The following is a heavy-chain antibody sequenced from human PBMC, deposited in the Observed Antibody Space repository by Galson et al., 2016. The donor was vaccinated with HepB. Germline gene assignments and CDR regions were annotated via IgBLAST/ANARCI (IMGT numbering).Heavy chain of an antibody. V-gene: IGHV4-59*01. J-gene: IGHJ4*02. CDR2: IYYSGST. CDR1: NGSISSDY. D-gene: IGHD2-15*01. CDR3: ARAPYCSGRTCLARYFDY. Sequence: ETLSLTCTVSNGSISSDYWSWFRQAPGKGLELIGHIYYSGSTNYNPSLKSRVTISAGSNEFSLKLTSVTAADTAVYYCARAPYCSGRTCLARYFDYRGRGILVTVSS.